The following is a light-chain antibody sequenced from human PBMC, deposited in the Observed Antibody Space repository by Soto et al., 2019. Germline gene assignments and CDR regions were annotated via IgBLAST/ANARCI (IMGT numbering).Light chain of an antibody. CDR3: QKYNSAPFT. CDR1: QDISNS. J-gene: IGKJ3*01. CDR2: DAF. Sequence: DIPMTQSPSSLSESVGDRVTITCRASQDISNSLAWYQQKPGRVPELLIYDAFTLQSGVPSRFSGSGSGTDFTLTISSLQPEDVATYYCQKYNSAPFTFGPGTKVDIK. V-gene: IGKV1-27*01.